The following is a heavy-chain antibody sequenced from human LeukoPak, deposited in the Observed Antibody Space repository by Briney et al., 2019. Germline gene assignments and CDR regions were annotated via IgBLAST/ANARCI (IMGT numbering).Heavy chain of an antibody. J-gene: IGHJ5*02. CDR3: AMNWFDP. V-gene: IGHV3-53*05. Sequence: GGSLRLSCAASGFTLSSDYMSWVRPAPGKGLEWVSVIYSGGSTYYADSVKGRFTISRDKSKNTVYLQMNSLRFEDTAMYYCAMNWFDPWGQGTLVTVSS. CDR2: IYSGGST. CDR1: GFTLSSDY.